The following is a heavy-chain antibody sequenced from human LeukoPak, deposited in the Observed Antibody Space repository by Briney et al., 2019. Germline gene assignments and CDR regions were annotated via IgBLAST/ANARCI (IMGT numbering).Heavy chain of an antibody. CDR3: ARADCSSTRCSYYFDY. CDR2: ISGSGISP. Sequence: GGSLRLSCAASGFTFSDFAMSWVRQAPGKGLEWVSGISGSGISPYYADSMKGRFTISRDNAKNSLYLQMNSLRAEDTAVYYCARADCSSTRCSYYFDYWGQGTLVTVSS. J-gene: IGHJ4*02. D-gene: IGHD2-2*01. V-gene: IGHV3-23*01. CDR1: GFTFSDFA.